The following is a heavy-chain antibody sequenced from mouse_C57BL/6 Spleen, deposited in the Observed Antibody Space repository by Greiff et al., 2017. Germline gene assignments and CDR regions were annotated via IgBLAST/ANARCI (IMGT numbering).Heavy chain of an antibody. CDR2: IYPRDGST. V-gene: IGHV1-85*01. CDR1: GYTFTSYD. J-gene: IGHJ2*01. D-gene: IGHD4-1*01. CDR3: ALGFDY. Sequence: VHLVESGPELVKPGASVKLSCKASGYTFTSYDINWVKQRPGQGLEWIGWIYPRDGSTKYNEKFKGKATLTVDTSSSTAYMELHSLTSEDSAVYFCALGFDYWGQGTTLTVSS.